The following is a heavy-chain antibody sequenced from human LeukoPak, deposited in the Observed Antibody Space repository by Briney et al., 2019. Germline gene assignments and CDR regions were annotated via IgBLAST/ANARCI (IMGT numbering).Heavy chain of an antibody. CDR2: INHSGST. D-gene: IGHD4-11*01. Sequence: SETLSLTCAVYGGSFSGYYWSWIRQPPGKGLEWIGEINHSGSTNYNPSLRSRVTISVDTSKNQFSLKLSSVTAADTAVYYCARGRTTETTYYYYYHGMDVWGQGTTVTVSS. CDR1: GGSFSGYY. CDR3: ARGRTTETTYYYYYHGMDV. V-gene: IGHV4-34*01. J-gene: IGHJ6*02.